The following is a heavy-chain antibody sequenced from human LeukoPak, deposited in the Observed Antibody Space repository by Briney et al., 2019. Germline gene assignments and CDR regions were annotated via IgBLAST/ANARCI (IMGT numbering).Heavy chain of an antibody. J-gene: IGHJ4*02. CDR1: GFTFSSYA. D-gene: IGHD3-9*01. CDR3: AKGGVLRYFDWLSKNFDY. CDR2: ISGSGGST. Sequence: PGGSLRLSCAASGFTFSSYAMSWVRQAPGKGLEWVSAISGSGGSTYYADSVKGRFTISRDNSKNTLYLQMNSLRAEDTAVYYCAKGGVLRYFDWLSKNFDYWGQGTLVTVSS. V-gene: IGHV3-23*01.